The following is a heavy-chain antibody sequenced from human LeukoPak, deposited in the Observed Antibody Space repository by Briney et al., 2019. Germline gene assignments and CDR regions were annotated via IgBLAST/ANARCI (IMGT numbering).Heavy chain of an antibody. CDR3: ARMLRQWLIGGFGY. CDR2: IYYSGST. CDR1: GGSISSSSHF. J-gene: IGHJ4*02. Sequence: SETLSLTCTVSGGSISSSSHFWGWIRQPPGKGLEWIGSIYYSGSTYYNPSLKSRVTISVDTSKNQFSLKLSSVTAADTAVYYCARMLRQWLIGGFGYWGQGTLVTVSS. V-gene: IGHV4-39*01. D-gene: IGHD6-19*01.